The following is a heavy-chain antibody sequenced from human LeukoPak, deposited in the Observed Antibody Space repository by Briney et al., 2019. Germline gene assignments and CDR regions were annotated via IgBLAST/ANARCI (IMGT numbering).Heavy chain of an antibody. CDR3: ARDRRSGLNYASDT. CDR1: GGTFNRYA. D-gene: IGHD2-2*01. CDR2: FIPTAGTA. Sequence: SVKVSCKASGGTFNRYAISWVQQAPGQGLEWMGGFIPTAGTAKYVQKFQGRVTITTDESASTSFMELSNLRSEDTAVYYCARDRRSGLNYASDTWGQGTLVTVSS. V-gene: IGHV1-69*05. J-gene: IGHJ5*02.